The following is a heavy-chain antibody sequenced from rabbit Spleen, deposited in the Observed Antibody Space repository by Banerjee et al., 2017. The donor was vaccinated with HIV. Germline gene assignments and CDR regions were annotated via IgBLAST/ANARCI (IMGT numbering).Heavy chain of an antibody. D-gene: IGHD3-1*01. CDR1: GVSFSSGYY. J-gene: IGHJ4*01. V-gene: IGHV1S7*01. Sequence: QLVESGGGLVQPEGSLTLTCKASGVSFSSGYYMCWVRQAPGKGLEWIGCIYTGSGSTYYASWVNGRFTISSHNAQNTLYLQLNSLTAADTATYFCVRDTWHFSLWGPGTLVTVS. CDR2: IYTGSGST. CDR3: VRDTWHFSL.